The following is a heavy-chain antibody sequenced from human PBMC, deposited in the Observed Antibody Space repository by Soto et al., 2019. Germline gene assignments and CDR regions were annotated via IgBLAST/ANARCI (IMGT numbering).Heavy chain of an antibody. V-gene: IGHV4-4*07. CDR3: VRDGTKTLRDWFDP. Sequence: ETLSLTCTVSGASISGFYWSWIRKSAGKGLEWIGRIYATGTTDYNPSLKSRVVMSVDTSKKQFSLKLRSVTAADTAVYYCVRDGTKTLRDWFDPWGQGISVTVSS. CDR2: IYATGTT. CDR1: GASISGFY. J-gene: IGHJ5*02. D-gene: IGHD1-1*01.